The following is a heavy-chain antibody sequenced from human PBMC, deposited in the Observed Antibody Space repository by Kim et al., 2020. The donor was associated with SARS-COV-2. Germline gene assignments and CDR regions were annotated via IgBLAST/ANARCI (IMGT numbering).Heavy chain of an antibody. Sequence: GGSLRLSCAASGFIFDDYAMHWVRQAPGKGLEWVSGISWNSGSIGYADSVKGRFTISRDNAKNSLYLQMNSLRAEDTALYYCASRAYYYGSGSYREDAFDIWGQGTMVTVSS. J-gene: IGHJ3*02. D-gene: IGHD3-10*01. CDR1: GFIFDDYA. CDR3: ASRAYYYGSGSYREDAFDI. V-gene: IGHV3-9*01. CDR2: ISWNSGSI.